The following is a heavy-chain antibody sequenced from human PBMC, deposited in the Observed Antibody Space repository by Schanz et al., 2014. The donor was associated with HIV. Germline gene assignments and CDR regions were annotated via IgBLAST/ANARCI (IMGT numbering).Heavy chain of an antibody. CDR1: GFMFSSYG. D-gene: IGHD6-13*01. J-gene: IGHJ6*02. V-gene: IGHV3-23*04. Sequence: VQLVESGGGVVQPGRSLRLSCAASGFMFSSYGMSWVRQAPGKGLEWVSLIGSGGGRTYYADSVKGRVTISRDNSKNTLYLEMNSLRPEDTAVYYCARETSGFSTSWPPRYHYYGMDVWGQGTTVTVSS. CDR3: ARETSGFSTSWPPRYHYYGMDV. CDR2: IGSGGGRT.